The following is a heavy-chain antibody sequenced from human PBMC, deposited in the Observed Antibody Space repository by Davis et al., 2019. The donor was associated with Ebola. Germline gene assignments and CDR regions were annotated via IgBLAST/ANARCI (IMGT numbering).Heavy chain of an antibody. D-gene: IGHD6-6*01. Sequence: AASVKVSCKASGGTFSSYAISWVRQAPGQGLEWMGGIIPIFGTANYAQKFQGRVTITRDTSASTAYMELSSLRSEDTAVYYCARDNEQLVSHAGGFDYWGQGTLVTVSS. CDR2: IIPIFGTA. V-gene: IGHV1-69*05. CDR1: GGTFSSYA. CDR3: ARDNEQLVSHAGGFDY. J-gene: IGHJ4*02.